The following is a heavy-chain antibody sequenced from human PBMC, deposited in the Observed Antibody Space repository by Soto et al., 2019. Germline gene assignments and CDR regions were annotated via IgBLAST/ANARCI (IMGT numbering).Heavy chain of an antibody. CDR1: GFTFSSYG. CDR2: ISYDGSNK. Sequence: QVQLVESGGGVVQPGRSLRLSCAASGFTFSSYGMHWVRQAPGKGLEWVAVISYDGSNKYYADSVKGRFTISRDNSKNTLYLQMNSLRAEDTAVYYCAKDRDSSTLGYWGQGTLVTVSS. J-gene: IGHJ4*02. D-gene: IGHD6-13*01. V-gene: IGHV3-30*18. CDR3: AKDRDSSTLGY.